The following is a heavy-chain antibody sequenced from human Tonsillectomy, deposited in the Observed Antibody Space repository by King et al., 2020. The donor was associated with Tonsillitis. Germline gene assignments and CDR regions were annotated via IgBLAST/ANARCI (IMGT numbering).Heavy chain of an antibody. CDR1: GFTFSSFD. D-gene: IGHD2-2*01. CDR3: ARGIPHHGTIDY. CDR2: IGTRDDP. J-gene: IGHJ4*02. V-gene: IGHV3-13*05. Sequence: VQLVESGGGLVQPGGSLRLSCAASGFTFSSFDMNWVRQGSGKALEWVSAIGTRDDPYYSGSVKGRFTISRENAKNSVNLQMNSLTAGDTAVYFCARGIPHHGTIDYWGQGTLVTVAS.